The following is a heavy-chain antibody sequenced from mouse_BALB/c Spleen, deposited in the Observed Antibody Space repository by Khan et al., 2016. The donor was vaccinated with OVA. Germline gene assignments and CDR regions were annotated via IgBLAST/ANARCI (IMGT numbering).Heavy chain of an antibody. CDR1: GYSFTDYC. V-gene: IGHV1-20*02. D-gene: IGHD6-1*01. CDR2: INPHIGET. J-gene: IGHJ2*01. Sequence: MQLQQSGPELVRPGASVKISCTASGYSFTDYCMNWVMQSPGKSLEWIGRINPHIGETFYNQRFKDKATLTVDESFSTAHMELRSLASEDSAVYYCTRIYRSDFDYWGEGTTLTVSS. CDR3: TRIYRSDFDY.